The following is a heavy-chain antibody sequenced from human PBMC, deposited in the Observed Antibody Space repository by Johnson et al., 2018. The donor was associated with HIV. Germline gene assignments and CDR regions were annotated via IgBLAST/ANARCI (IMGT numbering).Heavy chain of an antibody. CDR3: AKGADYANYEGAFDI. V-gene: IGHV3-30*02. Sequence: QMLLVESGGGVVQPGGSLRLSCASSGFTFADYGMHWVRQPPGKGLEWVAFIAHDESITHYADSEKGRFTMSRDNSKNTLYLQMNSLRVEDTAVYYCAKGADYANYEGAFDIWGQVTMVTVSS. D-gene: IGHD1-7*01. J-gene: IGHJ3*02. CDR2: IAHDESIT. CDR1: GFTFADYG.